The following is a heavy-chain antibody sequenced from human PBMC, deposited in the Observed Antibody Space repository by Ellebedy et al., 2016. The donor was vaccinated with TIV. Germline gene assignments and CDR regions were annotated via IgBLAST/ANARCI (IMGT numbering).Heavy chain of an antibody. Sequence: MPSETLSLTCTVSGGSISSSSYYWGWIRQPPGKGLEWIGSIYYSGITYYNPSLKSRVTISVDTSKNQFSLKLSSVTAADTAVYYCARPPIVGGTVAFDYWGQGILVTVSS. CDR3: ARPPIVGGTVAFDY. D-gene: IGHD1-26*01. CDR2: IYYSGIT. V-gene: IGHV4-39*01. CDR1: GGSISSSSYY. J-gene: IGHJ4*02.